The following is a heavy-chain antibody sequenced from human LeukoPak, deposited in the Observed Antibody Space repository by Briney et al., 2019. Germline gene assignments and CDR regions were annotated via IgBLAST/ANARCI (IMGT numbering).Heavy chain of an antibody. D-gene: IGHD5-18*01. J-gene: IGHJ4*02. CDR3: ARQGGGGYSYGTFDY. CDR2: IYYSGST. Sequence: SETLSLTCTVSGGSISSYYWSWIRQPPGKGLEWIGYIYYSGSTNYNPSRKSRVTISVDTSKNQFSLKLSSVTAADTAVYYCARQGGGGYSYGTFDYWGQGTLVTVPS. CDR1: GGSISSYY. V-gene: IGHV4-59*08.